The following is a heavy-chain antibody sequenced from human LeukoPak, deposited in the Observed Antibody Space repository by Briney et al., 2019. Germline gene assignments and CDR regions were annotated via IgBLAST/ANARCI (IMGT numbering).Heavy chain of an antibody. V-gene: IGHV1-8*01. CDR1: GYTFTSYD. D-gene: IGHD5-18*01. J-gene: IGHJ4*02. CDR3: ARLPRLLWGTASVDY. CDR2: MNPNSGDT. Sequence: ASVKVSCKASGYTFTSYDINWVRQATGQGLERMGWMNPNSGDTGYAQKFQGRVTMTRNTSISTDYMELSSLRSEDTAVYYCARLPRLLWGTASVDYWGQGTLVTVSS.